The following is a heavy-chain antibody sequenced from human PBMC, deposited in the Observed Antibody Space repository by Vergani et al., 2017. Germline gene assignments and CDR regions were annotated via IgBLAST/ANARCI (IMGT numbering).Heavy chain of an antibody. CDR3: ARGYIIFGVVIGFDY. D-gene: IGHD3-3*01. CDR1: GGSFSSYT. V-gene: IGHV1-69*02. CDR2: IIPVLGIA. J-gene: IGHJ4*02. Sequence: QVQLVQSGAEVKKPGSSVKVSCKASGGSFSSYTISWVRQAPGQGLEWMGRIIPVLGIANYAQKFQGRVTITADKSTSTAYMELSSLRSEDTAVYYCARGYIIFGVVIGFDYWGQGTLVTVSS.